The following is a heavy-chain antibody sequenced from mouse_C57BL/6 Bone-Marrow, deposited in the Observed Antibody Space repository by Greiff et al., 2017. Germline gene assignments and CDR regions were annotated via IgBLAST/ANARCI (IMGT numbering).Heavy chain of an antibody. D-gene: IGHD2-5*01. Sequence: DVHLVESGAELVRPGASVKLSCTASGFNIKDDYMHWVKQRPEQGLEWIGWIDPENGDTEYASKFQGKATITADTSSNTAYLQLSSLTSEDTAVYYCTTPLAERAYYSNYVPFFAYWGQGTLVTVSA. CDR1: GFNIKDDY. V-gene: IGHV14-4*01. CDR2: IDPENGDT. J-gene: IGHJ3*01. CDR3: TTPLAERAYYSNYVPFFAY.